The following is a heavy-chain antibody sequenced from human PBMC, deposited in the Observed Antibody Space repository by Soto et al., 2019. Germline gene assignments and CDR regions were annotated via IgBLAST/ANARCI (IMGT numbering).Heavy chain of an antibody. D-gene: IGHD5-12*01. J-gene: IGHJ4*02. CDR2: IIPILGIA. Sequence: QVQLVQSGAEVTKPGSSVKVSCKASGGTFSSYTISWVRQAPGQGLEWMGRIIPILGIANYAQKFQGRVTITADKSTSTAYMELSSLRSEDTAVYYCARDSKWVATFFWGQGTLVTVSS. V-gene: IGHV1-69*08. CDR1: GGTFSSYT. CDR3: ARDSKWVATFF.